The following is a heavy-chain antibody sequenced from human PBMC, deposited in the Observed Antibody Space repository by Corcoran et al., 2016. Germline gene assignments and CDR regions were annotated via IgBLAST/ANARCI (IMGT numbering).Heavy chain of an antibody. Sequence: QVQLVQSGAEVKKPGASLKVSCKASGYTFTSYALHWVRQAPGQRLEWMGWINAGNGNTKYSQKFQGRVTITRDTSASTAYMELSSLGSEDTAVYYCARVGTRFGELLYHYYFDYWGQGTLVTVSS. J-gene: IGHJ4*02. CDR2: INAGNGNT. V-gene: IGHV1-3*01. D-gene: IGHD3-10*01. CDR3: ARVGTRFGELLYHYYFDY. CDR1: GYTFTSYA.